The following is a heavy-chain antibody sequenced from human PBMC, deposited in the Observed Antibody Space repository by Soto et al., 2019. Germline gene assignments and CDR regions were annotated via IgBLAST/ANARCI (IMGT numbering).Heavy chain of an antibody. D-gene: IGHD2-15*01. V-gene: IGHV4-59*01. CDR3: ARDLKEYCSDGKCNWFDP. J-gene: IGHJ5*02. CDR1: CASLTTYY. Sequence: PSETLSLTCTVSCASLTTYYWSCIRQPPGKGLEWIGYISYSGSTDYNPSLKSRVTISFDASKNQISLQVRSATAADAAVYYCARDLKEYCSDGKCNWFDPWGQGTLVTVS. CDR2: ISYSGST.